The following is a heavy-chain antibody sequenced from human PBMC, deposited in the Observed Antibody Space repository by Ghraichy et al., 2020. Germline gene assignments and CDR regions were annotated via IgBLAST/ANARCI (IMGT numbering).Heavy chain of an antibody. D-gene: IGHD6-6*01. CDR1: GGSFRGYY. Sequence: SETLSLTCAVYGGSFRGYYWSWIRQPPGKGLEWIGEINHSGSTNYNPSLKSRVTISVDTSKNQFSLKLSSVTAADTAVYYWAMPRMEYSSSSPAEYFQHWGQDTLVTVSS. CDR3: AMPRMEYSSSSPAEYFQH. V-gene: IGHV4-34*01. CDR2: INHSGST. J-gene: IGHJ1*01.